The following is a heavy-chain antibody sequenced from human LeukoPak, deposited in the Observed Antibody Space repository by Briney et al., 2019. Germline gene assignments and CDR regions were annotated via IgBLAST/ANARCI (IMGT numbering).Heavy chain of an antibody. CDR3: ARLVYSSGWSDY. CDR1: GYSFTNYW. Sequence: GESLKISCKGSGYSFTNYWVGWVRQMPGKGLEWMGMIFPSDSDTRYSPSFQGQVTISADKSISTAYLQWSSLKASDTAMYYCARLVYSSGWSDYWGQGTLVTVSS. D-gene: IGHD6-19*01. CDR2: IFPSDSDT. V-gene: IGHV5-51*01. J-gene: IGHJ4*02.